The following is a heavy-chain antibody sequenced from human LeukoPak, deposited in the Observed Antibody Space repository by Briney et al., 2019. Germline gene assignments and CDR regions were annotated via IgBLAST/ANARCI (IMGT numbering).Heavy chain of an antibody. CDR2: ISSSSAYV. V-gene: IGHV3-21*06. D-gene: IGHD2-15*01. Sequence: GGSLRLSCAASGFTFSTSSMSWVRQAPGKGLEWVSSISSSSAYVYSADSLKGRFTISRDNAKNSLFLQMNSLRVEDTAVYYCARSERIIPASLLDSWGQGILVTVSS. J-gene: IGHJ4*02. CDR1: GFTFSTSS. CDR3: ARSERIIPASLLDS.